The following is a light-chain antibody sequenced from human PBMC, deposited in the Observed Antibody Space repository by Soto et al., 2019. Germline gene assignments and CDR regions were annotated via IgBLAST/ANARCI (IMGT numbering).Light chain of an antibody. CDR1: SSNIGSNH. J-gene: IGLJ2*01. V-gene: IGLV1-47*01. CDR2: RSD. Sequence: QSVLTQPPSVSGTPGQRVTISCSGSSSNIGSNHVYWYQQFPGTAPKLLMYRSDQRPSGVPDRFSGSKSGTSASLAISGLRSDDEADYYCSARDDSLSGVVFGGGTKLTVL. CDR3: SARDDSLSGVV.